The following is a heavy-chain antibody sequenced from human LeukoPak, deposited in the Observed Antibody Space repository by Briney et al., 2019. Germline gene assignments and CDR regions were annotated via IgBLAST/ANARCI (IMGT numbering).Heavy chain of an antibody. CDR3: ATADQNWNYLSDY. D-gene: IGHD1-7*01. J-gene: IGHJ4*02. V-gene: IGHV1-2*06. CDR1: GYTFTSYG. Sequence: GASVTVSCKASGYTFTSYGISWVRQAPGQGLEWMGRINPNSGGTNYAQKFQGRVTMTRDTSISTAYMELSRLRSDDTAVYYCATADQNWNYLSDYWGQGTLVTVSS. CDR2: INPNSGGT.